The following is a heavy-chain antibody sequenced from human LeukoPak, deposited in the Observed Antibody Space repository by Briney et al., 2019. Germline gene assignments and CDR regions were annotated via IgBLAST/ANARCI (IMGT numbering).Heavy chain of an antibody. Sequence: SVKVSCKASGGTFSSYAISWVRQAPGQGLEWMGRIIPILGTANYAQKFQGRVTITADKSTSTAYMELSSLRSEDTAVYYCARGSYYYDSSRNWFDPWGQGTLVTVSS. J-gene: IGHJ5*02. CDR2: IIPILGTA. V-gene: IGHV1-69*04. CDR3: ARGSYYYDSSRNWFDP. D-gene: IGHD3-22*01. CDR1: GGTFSSYA.